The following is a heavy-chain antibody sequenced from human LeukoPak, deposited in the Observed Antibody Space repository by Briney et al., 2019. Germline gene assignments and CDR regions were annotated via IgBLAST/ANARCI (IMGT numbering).Heavy chain of an antibody. Sequence: SETLSLTCAVYGGSFSGYYWSWIRQPPGKGLEWIGEINHSGSTNYSPSFQGQVTISADKSISTAYLQWSSLKASDTAMYYCARAPYGDLFDYWGQGTLVTVSS. D-gene: IGHD4-17*01. CDR3: ARAPYGDLFDY. CDR2: INHSGST. V-gene: IGHV4-34*01. CDR1: GGSFSGYY. J-gene: IGHJ4*02.